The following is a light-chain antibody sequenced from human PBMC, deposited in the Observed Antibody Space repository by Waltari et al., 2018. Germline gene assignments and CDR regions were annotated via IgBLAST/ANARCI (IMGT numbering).Light chain of an antibody. Sequence: DVVMTPFPLSLPVTPGEPASISCRSSRSLLHSNGYNYLDWYLQKPGQSPQLLIYLGSNRASGVPDRFSGSGSGTDFTLKISRVEAEDVGVYYCMQALQTPLTFGGGTKVEIK. CDR1: RSLLHSNGYNY. CDR2: LGS. V-gene: IGKV2-28*01. CDR3: MQALQTPLT. J-gene: IGKJ4*01.